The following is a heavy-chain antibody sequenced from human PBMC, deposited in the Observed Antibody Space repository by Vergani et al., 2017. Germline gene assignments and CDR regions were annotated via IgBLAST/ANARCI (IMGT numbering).Heavy chain of an antibody. CDR3: ARVGGGDYDFWSGYYFNNWFDP. J-gene: IGHJ5*02. CDR2: IYSGGST. V-gene: IGHV3-53*01. D-gene: IGHD3-3*01. CDR1: GFTVSSNY. Sequence: EVQLVESGGGLIQPGGSLRLSCAASGFTVSSNYMSWVRQAPGKGLEWVSVIYSGGSTYYADSVKGRFTISRDNSKTTLYLQMNSLGAEDTAVYYCARVGGGDYDFWSGYYFNNWFDPWGQGTLVTVSS.